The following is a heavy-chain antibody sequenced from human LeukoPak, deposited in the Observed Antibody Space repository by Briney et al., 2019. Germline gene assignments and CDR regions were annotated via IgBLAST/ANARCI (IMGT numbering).Heavy chain of an antibody. D-gene: IGHD1-26*01. CDR2: ISYDGSNK. Sequence: PGGSLRLSCAASGFTFSDHAMHWVRQAPGKGLEWVAVISYDGSNKYYADSVKGRFTISRDNSKNTLYLQMNSLRAEDTAVYYCAKDRVLLYWGQGTLVTVSS. J-gene: IGHJ4*02. CDR1: GFTFSDHA. V-gene: IGHV3-30*18. CDR3: AKDRVLLY.